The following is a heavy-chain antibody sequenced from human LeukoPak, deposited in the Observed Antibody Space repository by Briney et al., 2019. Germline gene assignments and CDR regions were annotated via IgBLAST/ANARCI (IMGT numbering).Heavy chain of an antibody. CDR3: ARDQWKLPLD. D-gene: IGHD1-26*01. J-gene: IGHJ4*02. CDR2: ITITGGST. CDR1: GFTFSSYA. Sequence: GGSLRLPCAASGFTFSSYAMSWVRQAPGKGLEWVSGITITGGSTYHADSVKGRFTISRDNSKNTLYLQMNSLRAEDTAVYYCARDQWKLPLDWGQGTLVTVSS. V-gene: IGHV3-23*01.